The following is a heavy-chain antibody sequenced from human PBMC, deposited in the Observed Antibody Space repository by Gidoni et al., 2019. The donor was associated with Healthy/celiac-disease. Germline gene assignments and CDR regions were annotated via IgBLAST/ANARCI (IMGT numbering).Heavy chain of an antibody. J-gene: IGHJ6*02. V-gene: IGHV3-74*01. Sequence: EVQLVESGGGGVQPGGYVRLSCAASGVTFSSDWMHWVRQAPGKGLVWVSRINSDGSSTSYADSVKGRFTISRDNAKNTLYLQMNSLRAEDTAVYYCARVNLGISSYYYYGMDVWGQGTTVTVSS. CDR3: ARVNLGISSYYYYGMDV. CDR1: GVTFSSDW. D-gene: IGHD7-27*01. CDR2: INSDGSST.